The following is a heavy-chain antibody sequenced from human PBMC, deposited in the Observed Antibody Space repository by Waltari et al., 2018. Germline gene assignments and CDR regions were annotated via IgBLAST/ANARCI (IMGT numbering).Heavy chain of an antibody. Sequence: QVQLVQSGAEVKKPGASVKVSCKASGYTFTSYYMHWVRQAPGQGLEWMGIINPSGGSTSYAQKVQGRGTMTRETSTSTVYMGLSSLRSEDTAVYYCARFAPVSWPRGFDYWGQGTLVTVSS. CDR2: INPSGGST. V-gene: IGHV1-46*01. CDR1: GYTFTSYY. CDR3: ARFAPVSWPRGFDY. D-gene: IGHD6-13*01. J-gene: IGHJ4*02.